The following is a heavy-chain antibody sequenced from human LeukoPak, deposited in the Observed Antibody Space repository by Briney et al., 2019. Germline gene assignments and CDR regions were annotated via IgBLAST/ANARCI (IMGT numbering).Heavy chain of an antibody. J-gene: IGHJ4*02. Sequence: GGSLRLSCAASGFTFSTYGMHWVRQAPGKGLEWVTSIHYDGTNKYYAEAVKGRFTISRDNSKNTLYLQMNSLRAEDTAVYYCAKDQVYYYDSSGYYYFDYWGQGTLVTVSS. D-gene: IGHD3-22*01. CDR1: GFTFSTYG. CDR3: AKDQVYYYDSSGYYYFDY. V-gene: IGHV3-30*02. CDR2: IHYDGTNK.